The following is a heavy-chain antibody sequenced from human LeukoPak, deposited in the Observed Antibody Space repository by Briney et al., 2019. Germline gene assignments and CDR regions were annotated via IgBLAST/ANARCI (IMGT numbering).Heavy chain of an antibody. J-gene: IGHJ4*02. V-gene: IGHV4-34*01. Sequence: SETLSLTCAVYGGSFSGYYWSWIRQPPGKGLEWIGEINHSGSTNYNPSLKSRVTISVDTSKNQFSLKLSSVTAADTAVYYCARHESTYYYGSGSYPGPRFDYWGQGTLVTVSS. CDR2: INHSGST. CDR1: GGSFSGYY. CDR3: ARHESTYYYGSGSYPGPRFDY. D-gene: IGHD3-10*01.